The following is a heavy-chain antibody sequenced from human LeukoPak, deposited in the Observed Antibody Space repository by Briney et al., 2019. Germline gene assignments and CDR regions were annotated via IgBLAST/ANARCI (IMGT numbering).Heavy chain of an antibody. CDR2: ISGGGGST. D-gene: IGHD3-10*01. CDR1: GFTFSSYA. CDR3: AKDNLYGSGSYRHLMSSFDY. V-gene: IGHV3-23*01. J-gene: IGHJ4*02. Sequence: GGSLRLSCAASGFTFSSYAMSWVRQAPGKGLEWVSAISGGGGSTYYADSVKGRFTISRDNSKNTLCLQMNSLRAEDTAVYYCAKDNLYGSGSYRHLMSSFDYWGQGTLVTVSS.